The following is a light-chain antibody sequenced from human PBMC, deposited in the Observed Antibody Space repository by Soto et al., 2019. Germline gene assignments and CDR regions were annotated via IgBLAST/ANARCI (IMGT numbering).Light chain of an antibody. CDR3: QQYNSYWT. Sequence: DIQMTQSPSTLSASVGDRVTITCRASQSVSIGLAWYQQKPGKAPKLLIYKASSLKSGVPSRFSGSGSGTEFTLTISSLQPDDFATYYCQQYNSYWTFGQGTKVEMK. J-gene: IGKJ1*01. CDR1: QSVSIG. V-gene: IGKV1-5*03. CDR2: KAS.